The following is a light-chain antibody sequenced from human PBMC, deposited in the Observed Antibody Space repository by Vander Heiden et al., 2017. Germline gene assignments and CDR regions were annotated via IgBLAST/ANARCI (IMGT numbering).Light chain of an antibody. Sequence: DIVMPQPPLSLSVTPGQTASISCRSSQSLLQNDGKTSWDWHLQKPGQPPQRLIYEVSNRFSGVPDRFSGSGSGTDFTLEISRVEAEDVGVYFCMQSIQFPLTFGQGTRVEIK. CDR3: MQSIQFPLT. CDR1: QSLLQNDGKTS. CDR2: EVS. J-gene: IGKJ1*01. V-gene: IGKV2D-29*01.